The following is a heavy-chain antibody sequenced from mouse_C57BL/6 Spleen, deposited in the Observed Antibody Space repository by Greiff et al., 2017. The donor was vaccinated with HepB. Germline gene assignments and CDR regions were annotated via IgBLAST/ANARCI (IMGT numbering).Heavy chain of an antibody. V-gene: IGHV1-72*01. Sequence: QVHVKQPGAELVKPGASVKLSCKASGYTFTSYWMHWVKQRPGRGLEWIGRIDPNSGGTKYNEKFKSKATLTVDKPSSTAYMQLSSLTSEDSAVYYCARWVYYDCAAWFAYWGQGTLVTVSA. CDR2: IDPNSGGT. CDR1: GYTFTSYW. CDR3: ARWVYYDCAAWFAY. D-gene: IGHD2-4*01. J-gene: IGHJ3*01.